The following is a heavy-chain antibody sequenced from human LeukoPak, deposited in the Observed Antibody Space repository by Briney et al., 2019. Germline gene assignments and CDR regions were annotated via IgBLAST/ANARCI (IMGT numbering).Heavy chain of an antibody. D-gene: IGHD3-3*01. Sequence: GGSLRLSCAASGFTFSSYWMHWVRQAPGKGLVWVSRINRDGSSTSYADSVKGRFTISRDNAKNTLYLQMNSLRAEDTAVYYCARGQTYYDFWSGYYIRAGLDYWGQGTLVTVSS. J-gene: IGHJ4*02. CDR1: GFTFSSYW. V-gene: IGHV3-74*01. CDR3: ARGQTYYDFWSGYYIRAGLDY. CDR2: INRDGSST.